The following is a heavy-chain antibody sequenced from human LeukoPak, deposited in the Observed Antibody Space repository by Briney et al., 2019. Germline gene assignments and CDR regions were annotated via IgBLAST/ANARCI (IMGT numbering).Heavy chain of an antibody. CDR2: ITKSDTTI. CDR1: GFTFSDYD. V-gene: IGHV3-48*01. J-gene: IGHJ6*03. D-gene: IGHD2/OR15-2a*01. Sequence: GGSLRLSCVASGFTFSDYDMNWVRQAPGKGLEWVSFITKSDTTIYYADSVKGRFTISRDNAKNSLFLRMDSLRAEDTAVYYCASNIVPFYYMDVWGKGTTVTVSS. CDR3: ASNIVPFYYMDV.